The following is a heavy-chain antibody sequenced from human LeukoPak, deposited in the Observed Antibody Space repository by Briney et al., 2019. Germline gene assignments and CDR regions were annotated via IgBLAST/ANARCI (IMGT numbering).Heavy chain of an antibody. V-gene: IGHV3-21*01. CDR2: ISSGSSYI. CDR1: GGTFSSYA. CDR3: ATTPAG. Sequence: GESLRLSCAASGGTFSSYAMNWVRQAPGKGLEWVSSISSGSSYIYYADSVKGRFTISRDNAKNSLYLQMNSLRAEDTAVYYCATTPAGWGQGTLVTVSS. J-gene: IGHJ4*02.